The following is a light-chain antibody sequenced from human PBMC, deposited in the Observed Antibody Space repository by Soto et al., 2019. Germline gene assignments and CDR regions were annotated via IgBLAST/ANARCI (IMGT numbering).Light chain of an antibody. J-gene: IGLJ1*01. CDR2: EVT. Sequence: QSALTQPASVSGSPGQSSTISCTGTSSDVGSYNYISWYQQHPGKAPKLLIYEVTNRPSGVSNRFSGSKSGNTASLTISGLQAEDEATYYCSSYRNGNSLDVFGTGTKVTVL. CDR3: SSYRNGNSLDV. V-gene: IGLV2-14*01. CDR1: SSDVGSYNY.